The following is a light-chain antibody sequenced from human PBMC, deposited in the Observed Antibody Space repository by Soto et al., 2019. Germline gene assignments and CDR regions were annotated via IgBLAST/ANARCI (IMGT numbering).Light chain of an antibody. J-gene: IGKJ1*01. V-gene: IGKV1-17*01. CDR1: HDSRND. Sequence: DIQMTQSPSSLSASVGDRVTITCRANHDSRNDLGWYQQNPGTATKGLIYAASTLQSGVSSRFSGSGSGTEFTLKITPLPPQDFATYYCLKNNSYPPRTLGKGTKVDIK. CDR2: AAS. CDR3: LKNNSYPPRT.